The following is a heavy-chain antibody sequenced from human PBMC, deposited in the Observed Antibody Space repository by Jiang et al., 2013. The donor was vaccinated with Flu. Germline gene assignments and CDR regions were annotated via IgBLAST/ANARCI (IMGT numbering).Heavy chain of an antibody. V-gene: IGHV1-69*09. CDR3: ARADYDILTGYYTGPLDY. CDR2: IIPILGIA. J-gene: IGHJ4*02. D-gene: IGHD3-9*01. Sequence: QLVESGAEVKKPGSSVKVSCKASGGTFSSYAISWVRQAPGQGLEWMGGIIPILGIANYAQKFQGRVTITADKSTSTAYMELSSLRSEDTAVYYCARADYDILTGYYTGPLDYWGQGTLVTVSS. CDR1: GGTFSSYA.